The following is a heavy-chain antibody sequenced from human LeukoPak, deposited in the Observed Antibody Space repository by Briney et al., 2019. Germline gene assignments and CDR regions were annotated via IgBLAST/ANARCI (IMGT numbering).Heavy chain of an antibody. CDR1: GFTFSSYV. Sequence: PGRSLRLSCAASGFTFSSYVMHWVRQAPGKGLEWVSAIGGSGGSTYYADSVKGRFTISRDNSKNTLYLQMNSLRAEDTAVYYCAKGRTTTVRFLIDYWGQGTLVTVSS. V-gene: IGHV3-23*01. CDR2: IGGSGGST. CDR3: AKGRTTTVRFLIDY. D-gene: IGHD4-17*01. J-gene: IGHJ4*02.